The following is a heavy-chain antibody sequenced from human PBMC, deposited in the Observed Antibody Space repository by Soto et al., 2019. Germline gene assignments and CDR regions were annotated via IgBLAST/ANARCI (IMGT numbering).Heavy chain of an antibody. J-gene: IGHJ6*03. D-gene: IGHD6-13*01. Sequence: SETLSLTCAVSGGSISSGGYSWSWIRQPPGKGLEWIGYIYHSGSTNYNPSLKSRVTISVDTSKNQFSLKLSSVTAADTAVYYCARSGSSWYYYYYMYVGGKGTTVTVP. CDR3: ARSGSSWYYYYYMYV. V-gene: IGHV4-30-2*01. CDR2: IYHSGST. CDR1: GGSISSGGYS.